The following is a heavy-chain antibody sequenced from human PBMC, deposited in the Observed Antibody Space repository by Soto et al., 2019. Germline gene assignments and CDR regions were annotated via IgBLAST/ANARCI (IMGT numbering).Heavy chain of an antibody. Sequence: PGGSLRLSCAASGFTFSSYGMHWVRQAPGKGLEWVAVIWYDGSNKYYADSVKGRFTISRDNSKNTLCLQMNSLRAEDTAVYYCARARRTGITIFGVVILPKYGMDVWGQGTTVTVSS. CDR2: IWYDGSNK. CDR3: ARARRTGITIFGVVILPKYGMDV. CDR1: GFTFSSYG. V-gene: IGHV3-33*01. D-gene: IGHD3-3*01. J-gene: IGHJ6*02.